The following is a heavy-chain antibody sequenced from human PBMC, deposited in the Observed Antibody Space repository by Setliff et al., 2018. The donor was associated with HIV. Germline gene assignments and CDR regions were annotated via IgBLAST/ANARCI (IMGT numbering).Heavy chain of an antibody. V-gene: IGHV3-74*01. J-gene: IGHJ4*02. CDR1: GFTFGNQW. CDR2: ISPDGSVI. Sequence: PGGSLRLSCAASGFTFGNQWMHWVRQAPGKGLVWVSRISPDGSVINYAGSVKGRFTISRDNAKNTLYLQMNGLRAEDTAVYYCVRGIVGASVFNYWGQGTQVTVSS. CDR3: VRGIVGASVFNY. D-gene: IGHD1-26*01.